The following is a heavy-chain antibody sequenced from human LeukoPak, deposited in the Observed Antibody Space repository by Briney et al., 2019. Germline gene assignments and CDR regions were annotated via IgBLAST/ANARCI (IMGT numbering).Heavy chain of an antibody. D-gene: IGHD4-23*01. Sequence: GGSLRLSCAASGFTFSNYAMLWVRQAPGMGLEWLAVLSYDGSYKYYSDSVKGRFTITRDNSKNTLYLQMNSLRTEDTAVYYCARGAHKRDDYGGFFDYWGQGNPGHRLL. J-gene: IGHJ4*02. CDR2: LSYDGSYK. V-gene: IGHV3-30*04. CDR3: ARGAHKRDDYGGFFDY. CDR1: GFTFSNYA.